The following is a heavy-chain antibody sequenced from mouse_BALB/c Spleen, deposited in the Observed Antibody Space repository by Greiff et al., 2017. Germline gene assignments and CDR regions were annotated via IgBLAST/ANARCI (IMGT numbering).Heavy chain of an antibody. D-gene: IGHD1-1*01. CDR3: ARIYYGSSPYWYFDV. Sequence: EVQLQQSGPELVKPGASVKISCKASGYSFTGYYMHWVKQSHVKSLEWIGRINPYNGATSYNQNFKDKASLTVDKSSSTAYMELHSLTSEDSAVYYCARIYYGSSPYWYFDVWGAGTTVTVSS. CDR1: GYSFTGYY. CDR2: INPYNGAT. V-gene: IGHV1-26*01. J-gene: IGHJ1*01.